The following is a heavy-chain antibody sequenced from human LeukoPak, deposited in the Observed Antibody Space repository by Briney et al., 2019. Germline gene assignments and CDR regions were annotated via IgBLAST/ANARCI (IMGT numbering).Heavy chain of an antibody. CDR1: GFTFSNYW. D-gene: IGHD1-26*01. Sequence: GGSLRLSCAASGFTFSNYWMHWVRHAPGKGLVWVSRINSDGSSTTYADSVKGRFTISRDNSKNTLYLQMNSLRAEDTAVYYCAKKGATTGDFDYWGQGTLVTVSS. V-gene: IGHV3-74*01. CDR3: AKKGATTGDFDY. J-gene: IGHJ4*02. CDR2: INSDGSST.